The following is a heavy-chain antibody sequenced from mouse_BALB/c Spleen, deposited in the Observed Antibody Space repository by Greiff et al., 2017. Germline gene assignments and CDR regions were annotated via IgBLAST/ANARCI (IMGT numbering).Heavy chain of an antibody. CDR2: IRLKSNNYAT. J-gene: IGHJ4*01. CDR1: GFTFSNYW. D-gene: IGHD2-14*01. Sequence: EVQRVESGGGLVQPGGSMKLSCVASGFTFSNYWMNWVRQSPEKGLEWVAEIRLKSNNYATHYAESVKGRFTISRDDSKSSVYLQMNNLRAEDTGIYYCTRPDRYDVNYYAMDYWGQGTSVTVSS. CDR3: TRPDRYDVNYYAMDY. V-gene: IGHV6-6*02.